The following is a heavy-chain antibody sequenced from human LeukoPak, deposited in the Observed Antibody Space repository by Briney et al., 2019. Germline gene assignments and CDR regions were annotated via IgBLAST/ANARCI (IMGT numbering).Heavy chain of an antibody. V-gene: IGHV4-59*01. Sequence: SETLSLTCTVSGGSISSYYWSWIRQPPGKGLEWIGYIYYSGSTNYNPSLKSRVTISVDTSKNQFSLKLSSVTAADTAVYYCARGYSSSWFDDGVGLNWFDPWGQGTLVTVSS. D-gene: IGHD6-13*01. CDR2: IYYSGST. J-gene: IGHJ5*02. CDR3: ARGYSSSWFDDGVGLNWFDP. CDR1: GGSISSYY.